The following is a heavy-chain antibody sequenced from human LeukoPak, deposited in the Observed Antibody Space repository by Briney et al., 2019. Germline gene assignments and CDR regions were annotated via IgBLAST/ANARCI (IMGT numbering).Heavy chain of an antibody. CDR1: GFTFSNYA. CDR3: AKVEAYGGNHFDY. CDR2: ISGSGGNT. Sequence: GGSLRLSCAASGFTFSNYAMSWVRQAPGKGLEWVSSISGSGGNTYYADSVKGRFTISRDDSKNTLYLQMSSLRAEDTAVYYCAKVEAYGGNHFDYWGQGTLVTVSS. J-gene: IGHJ4*02. D-gene: IGHD4-23*01. V-gene: IGHV3-23*01.